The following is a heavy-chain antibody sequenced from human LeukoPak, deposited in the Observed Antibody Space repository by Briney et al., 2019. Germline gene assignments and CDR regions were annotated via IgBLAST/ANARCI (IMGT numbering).Heavy chain of an antibody. CDR3: ARVHTSGWYNYYYYGMDV. Sequence: SETLSLTCTVSGGSISSYYWSWIRQPPGKGLEWIGYIYYSGSTNYNPSLKSRVTISVDTSKNQFSLKLSSVTAADTAVYYYARVHTSGWYNYYYYGMDVWGQGTTVTVSS. CDR2: IYYSGST. D-gene: IGHD6-19*01. CDR1: GGSISSYY. V-gene: IGHV4-59*01. J-gene: IGHJ6*02.